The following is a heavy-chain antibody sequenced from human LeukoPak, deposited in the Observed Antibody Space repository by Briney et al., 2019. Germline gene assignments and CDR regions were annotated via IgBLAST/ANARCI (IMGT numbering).Heavy chain of an antibody. V-gene: IGHV4-59*08. CDR3: ARHRYSSGWYHKDYYYYGMDV. J-gene: IGHJ6*02. CDR2: IYYSGST. Sequence: SETLSLTCTVSGGSISSYYWSCIRQPPGKGLEWIGYIYYSGSTNHNPSLKSRATISVDTSKNQSSLKLSSVTAADTAVYYCARHRYSSGWYHKDYYYYGMDVWGQGTTVTVSS. D-gene: IGHD6-19*01. CDR1: GGSISSYY.